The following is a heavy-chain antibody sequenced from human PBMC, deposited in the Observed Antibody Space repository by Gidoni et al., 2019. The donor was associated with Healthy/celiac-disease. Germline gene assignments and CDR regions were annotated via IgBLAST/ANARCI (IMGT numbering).Heavy chain of an antibody. CDR1: RFTFSSYW. Sequence: EVQLVESGGGLVQPGGSLRLSCAASRFTFSSYWMSWVRQAPGQGLEWVANIKQDGSEKYYVDSVKGRFTISRDNAKNSLYLQMNSLRAEDTAVYYCASRSWKNYFDYWGQGTLVTVSS. V-gene: IGHV3-7*01. J-gene: IGHJ4*02. CDR2: IKQDGSEK. CDR3: ASRSWKNYFDY. D-gene: IGHD6-13*01.